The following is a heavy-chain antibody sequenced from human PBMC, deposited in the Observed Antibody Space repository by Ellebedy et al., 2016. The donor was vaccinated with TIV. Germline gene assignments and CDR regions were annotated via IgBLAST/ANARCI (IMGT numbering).Heavy chain of an antibody. CDR1: GGSMTRYY. Sequence: MPSETLSLTCSVSGGSMTRYYWNWMRQPPGKGLEWIGFVYYTGSTSYNPSLKSRVTLSVDTSKNEFSLRLTSVTAADTAVYYCARVDGFFDHWGQGTLVTVSS. V-gene: IGHV4-59*01. D-gene: IGHD3-10*01. J-gene: IGHJ4*02. CDR3: ARVDGFFDH. CDR2: VYYTGST.